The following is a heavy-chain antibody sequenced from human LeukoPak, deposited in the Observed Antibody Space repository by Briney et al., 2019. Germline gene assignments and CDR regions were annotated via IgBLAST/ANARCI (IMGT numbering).Heavy chain of an antibody. CDR1: GYTFTSYG. Sequence: ASVKVSCRPSGYTFTSYGISWVRQAPGQGLEWMGWMNPNSGNTGYAQKFQGRVTITRNTSISTAYMELSSLRSEDTAVYYCARLGGNYYGGYYFDHWGQGTLVTVSS. CDR2: MNPNSGNT. CDR3: ARLGGNYYGGYYFDH. D-gene: IGHD1-26*01. V-gene: IGHV1-8*03. J-gene: IGHJ4*02.